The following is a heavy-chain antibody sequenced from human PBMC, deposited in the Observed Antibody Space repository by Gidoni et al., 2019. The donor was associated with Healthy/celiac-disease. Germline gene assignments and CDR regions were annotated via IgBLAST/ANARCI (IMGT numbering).Heavy chain of an antibody. CDR2: IYSGGST. D-gene: IGHD3-3*01. J-gene: IGHJ4*02. Sequence: EVQLVESGGGLVQPGGSLRLSCAASGFTVSSNYMSWVRQAPGKGLEWVSVIYSGGSTYYADSVKGRFTISRDNSKNTLYLQMNSLRAEDTAVYYCARVRFLEWLLGGPDYWGQGTLVTVSS. V-gene: IGHV3-66*02. CDR3: ARVRFLEWLLGGPDY. CDR1: GFTVSSNY.